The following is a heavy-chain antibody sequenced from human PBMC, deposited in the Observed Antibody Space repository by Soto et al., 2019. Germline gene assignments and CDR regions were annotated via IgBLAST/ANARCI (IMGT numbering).Heavy chain of an antibody. V-gene: IGHV1-2*04. J-gene: IGHJ3*02. D-gene: IGHD2-2*01. Sequence: SSVKVSCKASGYTFTGYFMHWVRQAPGQGLEWMGWINPNSGGTNYAQKFQGWVTMTRDTSISTAYMELSRLRSDDTAVYYCAREAPLADIVVVPAAISLGAFDIWGQGTMVTVSS. CDR2: INPNSGGT. CDR1: GYTFTGYF. CDR3: AREAPLADIVVVPAAISLGAFDI.